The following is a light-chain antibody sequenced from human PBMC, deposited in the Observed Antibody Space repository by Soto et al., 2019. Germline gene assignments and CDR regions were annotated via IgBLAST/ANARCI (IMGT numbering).Light chain of an antibody. Sequence: DLQLTQSPSSLSASVGDRVTLTCRASQSVSSSLSWYQQKPGKAPKLLIFAASTLQSGVPSRFSGSGSGTDFTLTISSLQPEDFATYYCQQSYGTPRTFGPGTKVDVK. V-gene: IGKV1-39*01. CDR1: QSVSSS. J-gene: IGKJ3*01. CDR3: QQSYGTPRT. CDR2: AAS.